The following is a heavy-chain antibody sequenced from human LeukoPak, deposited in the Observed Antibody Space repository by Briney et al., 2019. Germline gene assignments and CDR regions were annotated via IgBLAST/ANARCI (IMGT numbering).Heavy chain of an antibody. J-gene: IGHJ4*02. CDR2: IYYTRST. Sequence: SETLSLTCTVSGGSISSSSYYWGWIRQPPGKGLEWIGSIYYTRSTYYNPSLKSRVTISVDTSKNQFSLKLSSVTAADTAVYCCARETGYSGSYYVFFDYWGQGTLVTVSS. V-gene: IGHV4-39*07. CDR1: GGSISSSSYY. CDR3: ARETGYSGSYYVFFDY. D-gene: IGHD1-26*01.